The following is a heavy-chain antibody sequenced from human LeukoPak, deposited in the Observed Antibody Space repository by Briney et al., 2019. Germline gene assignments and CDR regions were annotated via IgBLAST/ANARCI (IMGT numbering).Heavy chain of an antibody. V-gene: IGHV1-46*01. Sequence: ASVKVSCKASGYTFTSYGISWVRQAPGQGLEWMGIINPSGGSTSYAQKFQGRVTMTRDTSTSTVYMEPSSLRSEDTAVYYCARRPMGSSGHDYWGQGTLVTVSS. CDR3: ARRPMGSSGHDY. CDR1: GYTFTSYG. D-gene: IGHD6-19*01. J-gene: IGHJ4*02. CDR2: INPSGGST.